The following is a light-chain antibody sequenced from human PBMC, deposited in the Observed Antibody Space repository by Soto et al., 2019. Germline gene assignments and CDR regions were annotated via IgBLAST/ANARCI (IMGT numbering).Light chain of an antibody. Sequence: QSALTQPASVSGSPGQSITISCTGTSSDIGDYNFVSWYQLYPGQAPKLMIYEVSNRPSGVSNRFSASKSGNTASLTISGLQTEDEADYYCASYTTGSTLVVFGGGTKLTVL. V-gene: IGLV2-14*01. CDR1: SSDIGDYNF. CDR2: EVS. CDR3: ASYTTGSTLVV. J-gene: IGLJ3*02.